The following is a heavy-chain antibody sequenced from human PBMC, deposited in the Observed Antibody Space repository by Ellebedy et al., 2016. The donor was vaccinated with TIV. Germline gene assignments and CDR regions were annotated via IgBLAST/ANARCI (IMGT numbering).Heavy chain of an antibody. J-gene: IGHJ2*01. Sequence: GESLKISXEASGFTFSSYSMNWVRQAPGKGLEWVSSIITISDYIYYADSVKGRFTISRDNAQNSLFLQMDRLRPEDTAVYFCARGSYSGSGNYVLLDWYLDLWGRGTPVTVSS. CDR3: ARGSYSGSGNYVLLDWYLDL. CDR1: GFTFSSYS. D-gene: IGHD3-10*01. CDR2: IITISDYI. V-gene: IGHV3-21*01.